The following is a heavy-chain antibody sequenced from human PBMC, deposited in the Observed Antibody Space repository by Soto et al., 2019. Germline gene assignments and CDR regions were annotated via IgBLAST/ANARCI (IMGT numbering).Heavy chain of an antibody. D-gene: IGHD2-2*01. J-gene: IGHJ6*02. CDR3: AKDLSRWSLYCSSTNCSAYYYYGMDV. V-gene: IGHV3-7*01. Sequence: GGSLRLSCAASGFTFSNSWMSWVRQAPGKGLEWVANLNHDGSNKYYADSVKGRFTISRDNSKNTLYLQMNSLRAEDTAVYYCAKDLSRWSLYCSSTNCSAYYYYGMDVWGQGTTVTVS. CDR2: LNHDGSNK. CDR1: GFTFSNSW.